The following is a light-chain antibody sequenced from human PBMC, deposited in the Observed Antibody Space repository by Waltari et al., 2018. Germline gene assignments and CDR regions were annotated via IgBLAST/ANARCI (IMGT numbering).Light chain of an antibody. CDR1: ENIRSF. CDR2: DTS. V-gene: IGKV3-20*01. CDR3: QKYGTLPAT. Sequence: DIVLTQSPGTLSLSPGERATLSCRASENIRSFLAGYQQKPGQAPRLLIYDTSTRATGIPDRFSGSGSGTDFSLTISRLEPEDFAVYYCQKYGTLPATFGQGTKVEIK. J-gene: IGKJ1*01.